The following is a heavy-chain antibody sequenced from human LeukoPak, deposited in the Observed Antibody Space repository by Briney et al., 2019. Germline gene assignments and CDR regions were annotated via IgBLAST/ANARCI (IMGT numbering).Heavy chain of an antibody. CDR3: ARDPGVPAAQYYFDY. D-gene: IGHD2-2*01. V-gene: IGHV1-2*02. J-gene: IGHJ4*02. CDR2: INPNSGGT. CDR1: GYTFNGYY. Sequence: ASVKVSCKASGYTFNGYYMHWVRQAPGQGLEWMGWINPNSGGTNYAQKFQGRVTMTRDTSISTAYMELSRLRSDDTAVYYCARDPGVPAAQYYFDYWGQGTLVTVSS.